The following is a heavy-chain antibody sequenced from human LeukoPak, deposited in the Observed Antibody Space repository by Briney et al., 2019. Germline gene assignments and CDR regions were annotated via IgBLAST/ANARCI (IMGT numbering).Heavy chain of an antibody. CDR3: ARHDSFIPY. V-gene: IGHV3-53*01. J-gene: IGHJ4*02. CDR2: IYSGGST. D-gene: IGHD5-18*01. CDR1: GFTVSSNY. Sequence: PGGSLRLSCAASGFTVSSNYMSWVRQAPGKGLEWVSVIYSGGSTYYADSVKGRFTISRDNSKNTVYLQMSNLRAEDTAVYFCARHDSFIPYWGQGSLVTVSS.